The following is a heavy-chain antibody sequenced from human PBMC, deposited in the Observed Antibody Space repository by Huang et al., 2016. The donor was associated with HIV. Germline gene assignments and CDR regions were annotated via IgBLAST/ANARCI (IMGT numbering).Heavy chain of an antibody. J-gene: IGHJ5*02. Sequence: QVLLVQSGAEVRKPGSSVKVSCTAFGGTFSSYAISWVRQAPGHGLGWSGASTPIFGTANYTAKFQGRVTITVDKSTNTGYMELTRLTSEDTAVYYCARTAYSYGFRQGYNWFDPWGQGTPVTVSS. CDR3: ARTAYSYGFRQGYNWFDP. CDR1: GGTFSSYA. CDR2: STPIFGTA. V-gene: IGHV1-69*13. D-gene: IGHD5-18*01.